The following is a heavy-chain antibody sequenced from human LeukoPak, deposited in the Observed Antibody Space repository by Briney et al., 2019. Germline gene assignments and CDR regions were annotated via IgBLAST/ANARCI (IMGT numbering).Heavy chain of an antibody. D-gene: IGHD6-19*01. CDR2: IYAGGST. CDR3: RAGGTD. CDR1: GFPVSSNY. V-gene: IGHV3-66*01. Sequence: PGGSLRLSCAASGFPVSSNYMSWVRQAPGKGLEWVSVIYAGGSTYYADSVKGRFTISRDNSKNTVYLQPNSLRGEDTAVYDCRAGGTDWGQGTLVTVSS. J-gene: IGHJ4*02.